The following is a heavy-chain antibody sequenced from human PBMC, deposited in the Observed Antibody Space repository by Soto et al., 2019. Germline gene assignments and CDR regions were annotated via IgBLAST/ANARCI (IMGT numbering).Heavy chain of an antibody. Sequence: XDSLKISCKASAYSFTTYWIGWVRQMPGKGLEWKGIIYPGDSDTRYSPSFQGQVTISAEKSISAAYLQWSSLKASHSAMFYCARKDLAGNSVDFWGQGALVTVSS. D-gene: IGHD6-13*01. V-gene: IGHV5-51*01. CDR3: ARKDLAGNSVDF. CDR2: IYPGDSDT. CDR1: AYSFTTYW. J-gene: IGHJ4*02.